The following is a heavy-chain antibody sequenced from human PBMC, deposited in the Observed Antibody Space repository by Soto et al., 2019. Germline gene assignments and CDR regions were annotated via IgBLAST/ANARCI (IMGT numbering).Heavy chain of an antibody. CDR2: IRSKAYGGTT. Sequence: GVLRLSCTASGFTFGDYAMSWFRQAPGKGLEWVGFIRSKAYGGTTEYAASVKGRFTISRDDSKCIAYLQMNSLKTEDIVVYYCTAEGPYYDFWSVPSDYWGQGTLVTVSS. D-gene: IGHD3-3*01. V-gene: IGHV3-49*03. J-gene: IGHJ4*02. CDR3: TAEGPYYDFWSVPSDY. CDR1: GFTFGDYA.